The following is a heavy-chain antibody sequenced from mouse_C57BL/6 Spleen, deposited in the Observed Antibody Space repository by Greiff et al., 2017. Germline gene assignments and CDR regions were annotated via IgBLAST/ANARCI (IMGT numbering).Heavy chain of an antibody. J-gene: IGHJ2*01. CDR3: ARHEDRGYYFDY. V-gene: IGHV1-62-2*01. D-gene: IGHD3-3*01. Sequence: VKLQESGAELVKPGASVKLSCKASGYTFTEYTIHWVKQRSGQGLEWIGWFYPGSGSIKYNEKFKDKATLTADRSSSTVYMELSRLTSEDSAVYFCARHEDRGYYFDYWGEGTTLTVSS. CDR1: GYTFTEYT. CDR2: FYPGSGSI.